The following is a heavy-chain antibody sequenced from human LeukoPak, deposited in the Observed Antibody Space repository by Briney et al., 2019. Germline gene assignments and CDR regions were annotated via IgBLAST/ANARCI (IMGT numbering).Heavy chain of an antibody. CDR3: AKRGVVIRVILVGFHKEAYYFDS. J-gene: IGHJ4*02. Sequence: PGGSLRLSCAVSGITLSNYGMSWVRQAPGKGLEWVAGISGSGGSTNYADSVKGRFTISRDNPKNTLYLQMTSLRAEDTAVYLCAKRGVVIRVILVGFHKEAYYFDSWGQGALVTVSS. V-gene: IGHV3-23*01. CDR2: ISGSGGST. D-gene: IGHD3-22*01. CDR1: GITLSNYG.